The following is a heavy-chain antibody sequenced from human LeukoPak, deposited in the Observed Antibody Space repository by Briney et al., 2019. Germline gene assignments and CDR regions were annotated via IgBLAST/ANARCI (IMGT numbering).Heavy chain of an antibody. CDR3: TTSLTSGAYIDY. Sequence: GGSLRLSCTASGFTFGDYAISWVRQAPGKGLEWVGRIKSKTDGGTTDYAAPVKGRFTISRDDSKNALYLQMNSLKIEDTAVYYCTTSLTSGAYIDYWGQGTLVTVSS. CDR1: GFTFGDYA. J-gene: IGHJ4*02. CDR2: IKSKTDGGTT. V-gene: IGHV3-15*01. D-gene: IGHD2-15*01.